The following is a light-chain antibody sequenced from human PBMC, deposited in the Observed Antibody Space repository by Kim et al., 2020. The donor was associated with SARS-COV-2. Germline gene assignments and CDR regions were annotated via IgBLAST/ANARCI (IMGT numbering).Light chain of an antibody. CDR1: EGISTY. CDR3: QQLNSYPRT. CDR2: GAA. J-gene: IGKJ3*01. V-gene: IGKV1-9*01. Sequence: ASVGDRVTITCRASEGISTYLAWYQQKPGKAPKLLIYGAATLQSGVPSRFSGSGSGTEFTLTISSLQPEDFATYYCQQLNSYPRTFGPGTKVDIK.